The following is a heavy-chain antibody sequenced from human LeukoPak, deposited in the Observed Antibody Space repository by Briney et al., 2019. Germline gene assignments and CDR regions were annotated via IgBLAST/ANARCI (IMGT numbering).Heavy chain of an antibody. J-gene: IGHJ4*02. CDR1: GLRLGGYT. Sequence: GGPLRLACSASGLRLGGYTMHSVRQAPAKGLEWVSLNSWNHYSTSYGDAVKGRFTISRDNNKDSLYLQMNSLRAEDTALYYCARASSGSLDYWGQGTLVTVSS. D-gene: IGHD1-26*01. V-gene: IGHV3-43*01. CDR2: NSWNHYST. CDR3: ARASSGSLDY.